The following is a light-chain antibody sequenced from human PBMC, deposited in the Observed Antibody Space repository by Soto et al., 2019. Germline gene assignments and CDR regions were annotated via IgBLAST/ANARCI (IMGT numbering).Light chain of an antibody. CDR3: SSYAANGVV. CDR2: EVT. CDR1: SSDVGGYNY. Sequence: QSALTQPPSASGSPGQSVTISCTGTSSDVGGYNYVSWYQQRPGKAPKLMIYEVTKRPSGVPDRFSGSKSGNTASLTVSGLQAEDEADFYCSSYAANGVVFGGGTQLTVL. V-gene: IGLV2-8*01. J-gene: IGLJ2*01.